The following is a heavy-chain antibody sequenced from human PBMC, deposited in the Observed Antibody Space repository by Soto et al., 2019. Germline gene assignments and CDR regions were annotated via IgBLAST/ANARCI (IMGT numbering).Heavy chain of an antibody. Sequence: QVQVVQSGAEVKKPGASVKISCQASGYTFTTYAMHWVRQAPGQGLEWMAWINAGNGNTRYSPKFQGRVTISRDTSASTAYMELRSLRSEDTAVYYCARGKGMEQNYYYQGMDVWGQGTTVTVS. CDR1: GYTFTTYA. V-gene: IGHV1-3*01. D-gene: IGHD3-10*01. CDR2: INAGNGNT. CDR3: ARGKGMEQNYYYQGMDV. J-gene: IGHJ6*02.